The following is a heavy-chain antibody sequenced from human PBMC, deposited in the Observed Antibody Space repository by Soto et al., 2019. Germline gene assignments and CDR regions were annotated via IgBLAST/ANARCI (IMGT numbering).Heavy chain of an antibody. CDR1: GFTVSSNY. V-gene: IGHV3-66*01. CDR3: ALDYGDYIGDY. D-gene: IGHD4-17*01. Sequence: PGGSLRLSCAASGFTVSSNYMSWVRQAPGKGLEWVSVIYSGGSTYYADSVKGRFTISRDNSKNTLYLQMNSLRAEDTAVYYCALDYGDYIGDYWGQGTLVTVSS. J-gene: IGHJ4*02. CDR2: IYSGGST.